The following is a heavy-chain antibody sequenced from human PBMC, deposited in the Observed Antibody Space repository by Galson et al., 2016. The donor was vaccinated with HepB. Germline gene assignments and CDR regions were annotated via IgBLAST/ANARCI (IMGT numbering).Heavy chain of an antibody. D-gene: IGHD2-21*01. CDR3: AKEATFGMAYSFDY. CDR2: MKPDGSEI. V-gene: IGHV3-7*01. J-gene: IGHJ4*02. CDR1: GFSVNNYF. Sequence: SLRLSCAVSGFSVNNYFMTWLRQAPGKGLEWVANMKPDGSEIYYADSVKGRFIILRDNARNSLYLQMYSLRAEDTAVYYCAKEATFGMAYSFDYWGQGSLVTVSS.